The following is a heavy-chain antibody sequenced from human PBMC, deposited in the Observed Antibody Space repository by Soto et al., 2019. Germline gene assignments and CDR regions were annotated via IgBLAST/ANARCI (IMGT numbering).Heavy chain of an antibody. Sequence: EVQLVESGGGLVQPGGSLRLSCAASGFTFSTFSMNWVRQAPGKGLEWVSYISTSSAIIYYADSVKGRFTISRDNAKNSLYLQMNSLRDEDTAVYYCARDGATTGHWDFWGQGTLVTVSS. CDR1: GFTFSTFS. V-gene: IGHV3-48*02. CDR3: ARDGATTGHWDF. CDR2: ISTSSAII. D-gene: IGHD1-26*01. J-gene: IGHJ4*02.